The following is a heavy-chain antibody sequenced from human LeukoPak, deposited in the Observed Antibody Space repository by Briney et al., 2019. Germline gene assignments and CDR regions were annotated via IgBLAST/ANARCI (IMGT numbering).Heavy chain of an antibody. CDR2: ISSSSSTI. CDR3: ARVYYGSGSLHYYYYYMDV. D-gene: IGHD3-10*01. J-gene: IGHJ6*03. CDR1: GFTFSSYS. Sequence: AGGSLRLSCAASGFTFSSYSMNWVRQAPGKGLEWVSYISSSSSTIYYADSVKGRFTISRDNSKNTLYLQMNSLRADDTAVYYCARVYYGSGSLHYYYYYMDVWGKGTTVTISS. V-gene: IGHV3-48*01.